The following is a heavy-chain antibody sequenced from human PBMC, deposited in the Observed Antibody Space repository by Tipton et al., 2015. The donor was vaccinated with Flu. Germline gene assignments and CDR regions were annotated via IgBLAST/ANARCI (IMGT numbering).Heavy chain of an antibody. Sequence: SLRLSCAASGFTFSRYAMSWVRQAPGKGLEWVSAVSGGGGTRYFADSVKGRFTISRDNIKNTLYLQMNSLRAEDTAVYYCAKVIPKYVAGLDYWGQGTLVTVSS. V-gene: IGHV3-23*01. CDR2: VSGGGGTR. D-gene: IGHD6-19*01. CDR1: GFTFSRYA. J-gene: IGHJ4*02. CDR3: AKVIPKYVAGLDY.